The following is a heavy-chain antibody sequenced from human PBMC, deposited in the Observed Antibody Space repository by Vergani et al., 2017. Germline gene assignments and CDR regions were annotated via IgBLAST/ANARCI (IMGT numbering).Heavy chain of an antibody. CDR3: ARDLQWDSSSEPGGN. CDR1: GYTFTSYG. CDR2: ISAYNGNT. J-gene: IGHJ4*02. Sequence: QVQLVQSGAEVKKPGASVKVSCKASGYTFTSYGISWVRQAPGQGREWMGWISAYNGNTNYAQKLKGRVTMTTDKSTRTAYMELRSLRSDDTAVYYCARDLQWDSSSEPGGNWGQGTLVTVSS. D-gene: IGHD6-6*01. V-gene: IGHV1-18*01.